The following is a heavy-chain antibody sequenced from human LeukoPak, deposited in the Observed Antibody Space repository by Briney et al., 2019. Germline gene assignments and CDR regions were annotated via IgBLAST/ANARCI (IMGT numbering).Heavy chain of an antibody. D-gene: IGHD6-6*01. Sequence: SVKVSCKASGSTFSSYAISWVRQAPGQGLEWMGRIIPIFGTANYAQKFQGRVTITTDESTSTAYMELSSLRSEDTAVYYCARDQRSSSSPYYYYYMDVWGKGTTVTVSS. CDR1: GSTFSSYA. V-gene: IGHV1-69*05. CDR2: IIPIFGTA. J-gene: IGHJ6*03. CDR3: ARDQRSSSSPYYYYYMDV.